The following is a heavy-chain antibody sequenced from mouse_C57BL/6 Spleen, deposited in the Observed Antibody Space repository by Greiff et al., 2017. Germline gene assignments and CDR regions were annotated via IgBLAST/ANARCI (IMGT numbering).Heavy chain of an antibody. CDR3: ATLYYGSSYAYVPSYYAMDY. D-gene: IGHD1-1*01. J-gene: IGHJ4*01. CDR2: IWPGGGT. Sequence: VKLMESGPGLVAPSQSLSITCTVSGFSLTSYAISWVHQPPGKGLEWLGVIWPGGGTNNNSATNYRLSVSRDNSKSPVFLTMNSQQTHDRARYYCATLYYGSSYAYVPSYYAMDYWGQGTSVTVSS. V-gene: IGHV2-9-1*01. CDR1: GFSLTSYA.